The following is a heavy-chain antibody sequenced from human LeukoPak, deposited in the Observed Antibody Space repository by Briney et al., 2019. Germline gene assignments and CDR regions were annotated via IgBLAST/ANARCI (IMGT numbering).Heavy chain of an antibody. J-gene: IGHJ4*02. CDR2: IYTSGIA. D-gene: IGHD1-26*01. CDR1: GDSFSSYY. CDR3: ARARQGYSGSDFDY. V-gene: IGHV4-4*07. Sequence: SETLSLTCTVSGDSFSSYYWNWIRQPAEKGLEWIGRIYTSGIANYNPSLKRRVTMSVDTSKKQFSLRLTSVTAANSAVYYCARARQGYSGSDFDYWGQGTLVTVSS.